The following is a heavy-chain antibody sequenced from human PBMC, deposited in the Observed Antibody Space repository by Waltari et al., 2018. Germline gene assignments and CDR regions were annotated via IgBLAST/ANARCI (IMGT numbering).Heavy chain of an antibody. D-gene: IGHD2-2*01. CDR2: IKEDGSET. Sequence: EVRLVDSGGGLVQPGGSLRPPCVAFGFGLSDYWMSWVRQAPGKGLEWVASIKEDGSETYYVDSVKGRFTISRDNAKNSMYLQINSLRAEDTAVYYSATSSFWRFDYWGQGTLVTVSS. V-gene: IGHV3-7*01. J-gene: IGHJ4*02. CDR3: ATSSFWRFDY. CDR1: GFGLSDYW.